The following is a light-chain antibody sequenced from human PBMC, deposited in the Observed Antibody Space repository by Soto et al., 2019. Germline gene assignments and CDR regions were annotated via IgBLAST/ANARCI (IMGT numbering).Light chain of an antibody. CDR3: QQYGTSAIT. V-gene: IGKV3-11*01. CDR2: DVS. J-gene: IGKJ5*01. CDR1: QSVYTY. Sequence: EIVLTQSPATLSLSPGERATLSCRASQSVYTYLAWYQQKPGQAPRLLIFDVSDRATGIPARFSGDGSGTDFTLTISRLEPEDFAVYYCQQYGTSAITFGQGTRLEIK.